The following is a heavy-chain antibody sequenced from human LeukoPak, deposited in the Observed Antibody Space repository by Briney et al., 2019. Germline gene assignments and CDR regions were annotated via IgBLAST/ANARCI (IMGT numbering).Heavy chain of an antibody. J-gene: IGHJ4*02. V-gene: IGHV3-53*01. Sequence: GGSLRLSCAASGFTVRNTYMNWVRQAPGKGLEWVSVIYSGGTTYYANSVKGRFTISRDNSKNTLYLQMNSLRVDDTAVYYCMKMTSNWGQGTLVTVSS. CDR3: MKMTSN. CDR2: IYSGGTT. CDR1: GFTVRNTY. D-gene: IGHD2-21*02.